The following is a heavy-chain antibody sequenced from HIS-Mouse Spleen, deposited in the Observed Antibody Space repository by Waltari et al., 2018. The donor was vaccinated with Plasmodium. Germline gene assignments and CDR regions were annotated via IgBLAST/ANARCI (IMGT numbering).Heavy chain of an antibody. CDR3: ARGSAGDAFDI. J-gene: IGHJ3*02. V-gene: IGHV1-18*01. Sequence: QVQLVQSGAEVKKPGASVKVSCKASGYTFTNYGISWVRQAPGQGLEWMGRSSPYNGNTHVEQKLQGRVTMTTDTSTRTAYMELRSLRSDDTAVYYCARGSAGDAFDIWGQGTMVTVSS. CDR2: SSPYNGNT. CDR1: GYTFTNYG. D-gene: IGHD6-19*01.